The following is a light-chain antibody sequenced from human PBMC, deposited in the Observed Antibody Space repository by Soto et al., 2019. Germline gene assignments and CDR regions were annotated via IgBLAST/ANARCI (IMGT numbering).Light chain of an antibody. Sequence: DIQLTQSPSFLSASVGGRVTITCRASQGISRYLAWYQQKPGKAPSLLIYAASILQSGVPSRFSDTGSGTEFTLTISSLQPEDFATYYCQQLDSYPFTFGPGTKVDIK. CDR3: QQLDSYPFT. CDR1: QGISRY. V-gene: IGKV1-9*01. J-gene: IGKJ3*01. CDR2: AAS.